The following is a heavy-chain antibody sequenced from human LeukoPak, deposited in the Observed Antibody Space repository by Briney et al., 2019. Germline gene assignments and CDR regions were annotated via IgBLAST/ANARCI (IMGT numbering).Heavy chain of an antibody. CDR3: ARGRGRLELPPSVFDAFDM. V-gene: IGHV1-69*04. J-gene: IGHJ3*02. CDR1: GGTFSSYA. CDR2: IIPIFGIT. Sequence: GASVKVSCKASGGTFSSYAISWVRQAPGQGLEWMGRIIPIFGITNYAQKFQGRVTITADKSTSTAYMELSSLRSEDTAVYYCARGRGRLELPPSVFDAFDMWGQGTMVTASS. D-gene: IGHD1-7*01.